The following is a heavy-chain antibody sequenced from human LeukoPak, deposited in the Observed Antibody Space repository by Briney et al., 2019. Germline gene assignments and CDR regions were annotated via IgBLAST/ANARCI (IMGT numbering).Heavy chain of an antibody. CDR1: GFTFSTYV. Sequence: GGSLRLSCSVSGFTFSTYVMHWVRQAPGRGLEYVSAISSNGDNTYYADSVKGRFTISRDNSKNTLYLQMSSLRADDTAVYYCVRGTGYWGQGTLVTVS. CDR2: ISSNGDNT. CDR3: VRGTGY. J-gene: IGHJ4*02. V-gene: IGHV3-64D*06.